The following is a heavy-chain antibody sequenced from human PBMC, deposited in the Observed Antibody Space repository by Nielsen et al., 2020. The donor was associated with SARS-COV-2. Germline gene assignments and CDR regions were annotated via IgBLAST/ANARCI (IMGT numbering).Heavy chain of an antibody. D-gene: IGHD3-10*01. Sequence: SETLSLTCAVYGGSFSGYYWSWIRQHPGKGLEWIGYIYYSGSTYYNPSLKSRVTISVDTSKNQFSLKLSSVTAADTAVYYCARELPDYYGPGGMDVWGQGTTVTVSS. CDR3: ARELPDYYGPGGMDV. J-gene: IGHJ6*02. CDR2: IYYSGST. V-gene: IGHV4-31*11. CDR1: GGSFSGYY.